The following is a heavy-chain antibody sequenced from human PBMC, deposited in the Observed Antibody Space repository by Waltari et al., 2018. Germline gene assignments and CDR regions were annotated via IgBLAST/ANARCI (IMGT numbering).Heavy chain of an antibody. J-gene: IGHJ4*02. D-gene: IGHD2-15*01. CDR1: GASINSNYW. CDR2: VHHSGRT. Sequence: QVQLQESGPGLVKPSGTLSLTCAVSGASINSNYWWRWVRQSPGKGLEWIGQVHHSGRTYSTPSLKSRVTISIDWSKNQFSLNLSSVNDADTAVYYCAADRGNGLYFDYWGQGTLVTVSS. CDR3: AADRGNGLYFDY. V-gene: IGHV4-4*02.